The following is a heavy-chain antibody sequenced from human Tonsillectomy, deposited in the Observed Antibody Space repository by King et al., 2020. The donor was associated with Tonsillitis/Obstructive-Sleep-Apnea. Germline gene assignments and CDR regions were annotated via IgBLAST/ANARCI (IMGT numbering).Heavy chain of an antibody. Sequence: VQLVESGGGLVKPGGSLRLSCAASGFTFSNAWMSWVRQAPGKGLEWVGRIITKTDGGTTDYAAPVKGRFTISRDDSKNTLYLQMNSLKTEDTAIYYCTTDARTGGYSTWGQGTLVTVSS. CDR3: TTDARTGGYST. CDR2: IITKTDGGTT. CDR1: GFTFSNAW. J-gene: IGHJ5*02. D-gene: IGHD3-22*01. V-gene: IGHV3-15*01.